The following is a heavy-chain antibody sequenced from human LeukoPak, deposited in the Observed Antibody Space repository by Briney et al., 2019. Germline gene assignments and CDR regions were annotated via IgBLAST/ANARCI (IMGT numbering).Heavy chain of an antibody. V-gene: IGHV4-34*01. Sequence: SETLSLTCAVYGGSFSGYYWSWTRQPPGKGLEWIGEINHSGSTNYNPSLKSRVTISVDTSKNQFSLKLSSVTAADTAVYYCARGLVGERYSSRVVFGYWGQGTLVTVSS. CDR2: INHSGST. CDR1: GGSFSGYY. D-gene: IGHD6-13*01. J-gene: IGHJ4*02. CDR3: ARGLVGERYSSRVVFGY.